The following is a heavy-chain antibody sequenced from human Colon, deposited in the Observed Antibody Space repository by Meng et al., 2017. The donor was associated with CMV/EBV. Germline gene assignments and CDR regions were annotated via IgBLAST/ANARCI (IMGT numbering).Heavy chain of an antibody. J-gene: IGHJ5*02. CDR3: AREPSCTSCYRKNWFDP. CDR1: GYSFTTYG. D-gene: IGHD2-2*01. Sequence: ASVKVSCKASGYSFTTYGISWVRQAPGQGLEWMGWIRTYNGDTNYAQNFQGRLTMTTDISTSTAYMELTSLKSDDTAVYYCAREPSCTSCYRKNWFDPWGQGTLVTVSS. V-gene: IGHV1-18*01. CDR2: IRTYNGDT.